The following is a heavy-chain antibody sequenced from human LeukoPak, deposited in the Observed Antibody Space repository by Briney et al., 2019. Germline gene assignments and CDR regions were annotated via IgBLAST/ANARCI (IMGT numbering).Heavy chain of an antibody. CDR2: IRYDGSNK. Sequence: GGSLRLSCAASGFTFSSYGMHWVRQAPGKGLEWVAFIRYDGSNKYYADSVKGRFTISRDNSKNTLYLQMNSLRAEDTAVYYLAKDFYDKGIGLGGLILTPGYGGRETLVTVSS. CDR1: GFTFSSYG. V-gene: IGHV3-30*02. CDR3: AKDFYDKGIGLGGLILTPGY. D-gene: IGHD3-16*01. J-gene: IGHJ4*02.